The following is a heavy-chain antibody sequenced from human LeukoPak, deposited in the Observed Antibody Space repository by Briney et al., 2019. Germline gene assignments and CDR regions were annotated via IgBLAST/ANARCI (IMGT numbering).Heavy chain of an antibody. Sequence: PGGSLRLSCTASGFAFSSDAMNWVRQAPGKGLEWVSAISGSGGSTYYADSVKGRFTISRDNSKNTLYLQMNSLRAEDTAVYYCAMDSYGYPFYFDYWGQGTLVTVSS. J-gene: IGHJ4*02. CDR2: ISGSGGST. V-gene: IGHV3-23*01. CDR3: AMDSYGYPFYFDY. CDR1: GFAFSSDA. D-gene: IGHD5-18*01.